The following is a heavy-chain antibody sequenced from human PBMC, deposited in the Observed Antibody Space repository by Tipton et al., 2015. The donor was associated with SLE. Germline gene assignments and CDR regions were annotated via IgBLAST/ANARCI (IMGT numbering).Heavy chain of an antibody. D-gene: IGHD6-19*01. CDR3: AREAVADFGWFDP. CDR1: GGSINSSTYY. CDR2: IYYSGST. J-gene: IGHJ5*02. V-gene: IGHV4-39*02. Sequence: LRLSCTVSGGSINSSTYYWGWIRQPPGKGLGWIANIYYSGSTYYNLSLKGRVTISVDTSKNQFSLKLSSVTAADTAVYSCAREAVADFGWFDPWGQGTLVTVSS.